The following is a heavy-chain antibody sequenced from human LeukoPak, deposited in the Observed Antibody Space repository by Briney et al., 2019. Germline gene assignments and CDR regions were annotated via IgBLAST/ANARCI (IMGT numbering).Heavy chain of an antibody. V-gene: IGHV4-59*08. D-gene: IGHD6-13*01. CDR2: IYYSGST. J-gene: IGHJ4*02. CDR3: ARQVITAGGNFDS. CDR1: GGSISSYY. Sequence: SETLSLTCTVSGGSISSYYWSWIRQTPGKGLEWIGDIYYSGSTNYNPSLKSRVTISVDTSKNQFSLKLSSVTAADTALYYCARQVITAGGNFDSWGQGTLVTVSS.